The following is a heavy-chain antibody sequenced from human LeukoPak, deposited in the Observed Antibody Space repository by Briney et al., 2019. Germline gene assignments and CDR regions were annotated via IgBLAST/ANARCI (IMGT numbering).Heavy chain of an antibody. CDR3: ARNSYGYPHFDY. Sequence: SETLSLTCTVSGGSISSYYWSWIRQPPGKGLEWIGYIYYSGSTNYNPSLKSRVTISVDTSKNQFSLKLSSVSAADTAVYYCARNSYGYPHFDYWGQGTLVTVSS. V-gene: IGHV4-59*08. D-gene: IGHD5-18*01. CDR1: GGSISSYY. J-gene: IGHJ4*02. CDR2: IYYSGST.